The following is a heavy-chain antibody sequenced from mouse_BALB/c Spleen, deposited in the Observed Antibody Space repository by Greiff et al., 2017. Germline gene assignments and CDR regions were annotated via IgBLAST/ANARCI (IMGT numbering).Heavy chain of an antibody. J-gene: IGHJ2*01. Sequence: EVKVVESGGGLVQPGGSLRLSCATSGFTFTDYYMSWVRQPPGKALEWLGFIRNKANGYTTEYSASVKGRFTISRDNSQSILYLQMNTLRAEDSATYYCARYYGLDYYFDYWGQGTTLTVSS. CDR1: GFTFTDYY. V-gene: IGHV7-3*02. CDR2: IRNKANGYTT. D-gene: IGHD1-1*01. CDR3: ARYYGLDYYFDY.